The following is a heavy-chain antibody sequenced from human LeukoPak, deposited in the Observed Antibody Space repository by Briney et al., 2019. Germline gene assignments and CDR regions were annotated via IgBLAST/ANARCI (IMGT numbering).Heavy chain of an antibody. Sequence: GGSLRLSCATSGFTFSTYGMEWVRQAPGKGLEWVSVMYSGDSTYYDDSVKGRFTISRDNSKNTLDLQMNSLRDEDTGVYYCARADGYSSWFVHWGQGTLVTVSS. D-gene: IGHD5-18*01. CDR1: GFTFSTYG. CDR3: ARADGYSSWFVH. J-gene: IGHJ5*02. V-gene: IGHV3-53*01. CDR2: MYSGDST.